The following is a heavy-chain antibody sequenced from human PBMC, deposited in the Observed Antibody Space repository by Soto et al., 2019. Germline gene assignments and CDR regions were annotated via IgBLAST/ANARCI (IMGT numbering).Heavy chain of an antibody. CDR1: GFTFSSYA. Sequence: GGSLRLSCAASGFTFSSYAMHWVRQAPGKGLEWVAVISYDGSNKYYADSVKGRFTISRDNSKNTLYLQMNSLRAEDTAVYYCAREGILYYDFWSGYYYFDYWGQGTLVTVSS. CDR3: AREGILYYDFWSGYYYFDY. V-gene: IGHV3-30-3*01. D-gene: IGHD3-3*01. CDR2: ISYDGSNK. J-gene: IGHJ4*02.